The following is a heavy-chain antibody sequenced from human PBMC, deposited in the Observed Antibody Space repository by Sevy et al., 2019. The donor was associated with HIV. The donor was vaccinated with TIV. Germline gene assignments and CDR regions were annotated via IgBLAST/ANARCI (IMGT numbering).Heavy chain of an antibody. CDR3: VREGLGGFSYSLDC. D-gene: IGHD5-18*01. V-gene: IGHV3-7*01. CDR1: GFTFSSYW. CDR2: MKEDGSEK. Sequence: GGSLRLSCAASGFTFSSYWMSWVRQAPGKGLEWVATMKEDGSEKSYVDSVKGRFTISRDNAKNSLYLQMNSLRVDDTARYYCVREGLGGFSYSLDCWGQGTLVTVSS. J-gene: IGHJ4*02.